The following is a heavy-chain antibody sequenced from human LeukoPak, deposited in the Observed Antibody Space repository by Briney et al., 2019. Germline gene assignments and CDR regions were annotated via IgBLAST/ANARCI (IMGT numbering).Heavy chain of an antibody. CDR2: IRYDGSNK. V-gene: IGHV3-30*02. CDR1: GFTFSSIG. J-gene: IGHJ4*02. CDR3: AKDTEYYYYDSSGYPEGGFDY. D-gene: IGHD3-22*01. Sequence: GGSLRLSCAASGFTFSSIGMHWVRHAPGKGLEWVAFIRYDGSNKYYADSVKGRFTISRDNSKNTLYLQMNSLRAEDTAVYYCAKDTEYYYYDSSGYPEGGFDYWGQGTLVTVSS.